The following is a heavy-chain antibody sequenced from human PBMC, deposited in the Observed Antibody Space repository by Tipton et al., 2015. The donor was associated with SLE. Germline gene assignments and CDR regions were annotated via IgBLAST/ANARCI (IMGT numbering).Heavy chain of an antibody. Sequence: SLRLSCAASGFTFRSYAMHWVRQAPGKGLEWVAVISYDGSNKYYADSVKGRFTISRDNSKNTLYLQMNSLRAEDTAVYYCAKSLGYCSSTSCYTSEYFQHWGQGTLVTVSS. V-gene: IGHV3-30-3*01. CDR1: GFTFRSYA. CDR3: AKSLGYCSSTSCYTSEYFQH. J-gene: IGHJ1*01. CDR2: ISYDGSNK. D-gene: IGHD2-2*02.